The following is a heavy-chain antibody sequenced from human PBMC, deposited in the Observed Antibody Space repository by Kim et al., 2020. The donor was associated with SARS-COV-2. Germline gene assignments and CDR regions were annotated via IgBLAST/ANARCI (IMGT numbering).Heavy chain of an antibody. J-gene: IGHJ4*02. CDR1: GYNFVTYW. D-gene: IGHD4-17*01. CDR2: IYPADSDT. Sequence: GESLKISCRASGYNFVTYWIGWVRQMPGKGLEWMGFIYPADSDTYYSPSFRGQVTISVDKAINIAYLQWSNLKASDTAFYYCARRQKDAYGGHPDSWGQGTLVTVSS. CDR3: ARRQKDAYGGHPDS. V-gene: IGHV5-51*01.